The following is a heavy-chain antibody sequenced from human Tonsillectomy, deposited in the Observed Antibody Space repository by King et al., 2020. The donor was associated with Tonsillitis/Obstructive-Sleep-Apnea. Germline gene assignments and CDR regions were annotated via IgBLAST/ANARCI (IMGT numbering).Heavy chain of an antibody. CDR2: IYSSGST. CDR3: ARAPCSSSTCTKRGAFDI. Sequence: QLQESGPGLVKASETLSLTCTVSGGSISSYYWSWIRQPPGKGLEWVGYIYSSGSTNYNPSLISRVTISLDTSKNQFSLNLNSVTAADTAPYYCARAPCSSSTCTKRGAFDIWGHGTMITVFS. V-gene: IGHV4-59*01. D-gene: IGHD2-2*01. J-gene: IGHJ3*02. CDR1: GGSISSYY.